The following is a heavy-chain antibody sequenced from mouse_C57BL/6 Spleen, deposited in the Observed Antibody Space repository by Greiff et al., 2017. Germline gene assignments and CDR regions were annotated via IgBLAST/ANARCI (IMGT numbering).Heavy chain of an antibody. CDR2: IDPEDGDT. Sequence: VQLQQSGAELVRPGASVKLSCTASGFNIKDYYMHWVKQRPEQGLEWIGRIDPEDGDTESAPKFQGKATMTADTSSNTAYLQLSSLASEDTAVYYCTTPYCYGSSYVAYWGQGTTLTVSS. D-gene: IGHD1-1*01. V-gene: IGHV14-1*01. J-gene: IGHJ2*01. CDR1: GFNIKDYY. CDR3: TTPYCYGSSYVAY.